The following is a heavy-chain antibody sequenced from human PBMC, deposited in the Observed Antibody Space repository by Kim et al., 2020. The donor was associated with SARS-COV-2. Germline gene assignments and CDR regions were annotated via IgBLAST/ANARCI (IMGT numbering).Heavy chain of an antibody. V-gene: IGHV4-39*01. CDR1: GGSISSSSYY. CDR3: ASGRDYYDSSGYYDFDY. CDR2: IYYSGST. Sequence: SETLSLTCTVSGGSISSSSYYWGWIRQPPGKGLEWIGSIYYSGSTYYNPSLKSRVTISVDTSKNQFSLKLSSVTAADTAVYYCASGRDYYDSSGYYDFDYWGQGTLVTVSS. J-gene: IGHJ4*02. D-gene: IGHD3-22*01.